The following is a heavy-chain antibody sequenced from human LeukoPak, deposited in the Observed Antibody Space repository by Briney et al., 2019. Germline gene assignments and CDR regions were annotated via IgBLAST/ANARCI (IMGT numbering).Heavy chain of an antibody. V-gene: IGHV3-21*01. CDR1: GFTFSSYN. D-gene: IGHD3-10*01. J-gene: IGHJ3*02. CDR2: ISSGSTYI. Sequence: PGGSLRLSCAASGFTFSSYNMNWVRQAPGKGLEWVSSISSGSTYIYYADSVKGRFTISRDNTKNSLYLQMNSLRAEDTAVYYCTREGVDVFDIWGQGTMVIVSS. CDR3: TREGVDVFDI.